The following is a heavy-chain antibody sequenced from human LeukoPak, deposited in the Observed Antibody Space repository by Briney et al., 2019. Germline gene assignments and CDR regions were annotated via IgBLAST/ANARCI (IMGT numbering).Heavy chain of an antibody. Sequence: PGGSLRLSCAASGFTFSSYWMHWVRQAPGKGLVWVSRINSDGSSTSYADSVKGRFTISRDNAKNTLYLQMNSLRAEDTAVYYCAVTVQDCSSTSCPFDYWGQGTLVTVSS. V-gene: IGHV3-74*01. D-gene: IGHD2-2*01. CDR3: AVTVQDCSSTSCPFDY. CDR2: INSDGSST. CDR1: GFTFSSYW. J-gene: IGHJ4*02.